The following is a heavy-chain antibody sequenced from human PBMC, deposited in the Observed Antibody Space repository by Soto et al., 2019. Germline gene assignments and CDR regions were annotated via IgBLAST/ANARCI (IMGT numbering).Heavy chain of an antibody. D-gene: IGHD3-9*01. CDR2: IGGSGSNT. V-gene: IGHV3-23*01. CDR1: GFTFSNYA. CDR3: ARVVRYFDTPYGMDV. Sequence: EGQLLESGEGLVQPGGSLKLSCAASGFTFSNYAMSWVRQAPGKGLEWVSGIGGSGSNTYYADSVKGRFTISRDNSKNTLFLQMNSLRADDTAEYYCARVVRYFDTPYGMDVWGQGTTVTVSS. J-gene: IGHJ6*02.